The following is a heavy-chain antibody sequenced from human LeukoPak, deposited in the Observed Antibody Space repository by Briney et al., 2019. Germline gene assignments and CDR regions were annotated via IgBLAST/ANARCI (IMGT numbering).Heavy chain of an antibody. J-gene: IGHJ4*02. Sequence: GGPLRLSCAASGFTFSDYYMTWIRQAPGKGLEWISYMSGSGTTIYYADSVKGRFTISRDNAKNSLYLQMNSLRAEDTAVYYCVRDVDDYDHHRGDSWGQGTLVTVSS. CDR1: GFTFSDYY. V-gene: IGHV3-11*01. D-gene: IGHD4-17*01. CDR3: VRDVDDYDHHRGDS. CDR2: MSGSGTTI.